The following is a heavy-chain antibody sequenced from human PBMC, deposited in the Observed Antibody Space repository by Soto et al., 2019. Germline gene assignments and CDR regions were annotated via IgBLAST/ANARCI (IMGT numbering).Heavy chain of an antibody. Sequence: QVQLQQWGAGLLKPSETLSLNCAVNGGSLSGYYWSWIRQPPGKGLEWIGEIKDGGYTNYSPSLKSRATLSADTSNHQFSLRPNSVTAADTGVYYCARGQEGVVATHWDQGALVTVSS. D-gene: IGHD5-12*01. J-gene: IGHJ4*02. V-gene: IGHV4-34*01. CDR1: GGSLSGYY. CDR2: IKDGGYT. CDR3: ARGQEGVVATH.